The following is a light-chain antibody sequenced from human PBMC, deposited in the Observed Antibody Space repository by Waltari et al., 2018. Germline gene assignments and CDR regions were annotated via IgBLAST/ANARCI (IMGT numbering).Light chain of an antibody. Sequence: QSALTQPASVSGSPGQSITISCTGTRSDVGGYNYVSWYQQHPGKAPKLMFSDVSNRPPGVSIRFSGSKSGNTASLTISGLQAEDEADYYCSSYTSSSPWVFGGGTKLTVL. CDR2: DVS. CDR3: SSYTSSSPWV. V-gene: IGLV2-14*03. CDR1: RSDVGGYNY. J-gene: IGLJ3*02.